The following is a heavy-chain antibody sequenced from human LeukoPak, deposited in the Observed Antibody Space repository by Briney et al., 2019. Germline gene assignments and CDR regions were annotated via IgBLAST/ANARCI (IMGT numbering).Heavy chain of an antibody. D-gene: IGHD3-22*01. V-gene: IGHV3-30*03. CDR1: GFTFSSYG. J-gene: IGHJ4*02. CDR3: AIVYYYDRTFDY. CDR2: ISYDGSNK. Sequence: GGSLRLSCAASGFTFSSYGMHGVRQAPGKGLEWVAVISYDGSNKYYADSVKGRFTIPRDNSKNTLYLQMNSLRAEDTAVYYCAIVYYYDRTFDYWGQGTLVTVSS.